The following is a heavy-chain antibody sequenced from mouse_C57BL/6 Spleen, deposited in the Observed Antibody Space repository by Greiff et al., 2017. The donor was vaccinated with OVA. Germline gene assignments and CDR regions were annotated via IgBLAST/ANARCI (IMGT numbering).Heavy chain of an antibody. V-gene: IGHV1-5*01. Sequence: EVQLQQSGTVLARPGASVKMSCKTSGYTFTSYWMHWVKQGPGQGLEWIGAIYPGNRDTSYNQKFKGKAKLTAVTSAITAYRELSSLTNEDSAVYYCTRSGNYDGLDYWGQGTTLTVSS. CDR1: GYTFTSYW. D-gene: IGHD2-4*01. CDR2: IYPGNRDT. J-gene: IGHJ2*01. CDR3: TRSGNYDGLDY.